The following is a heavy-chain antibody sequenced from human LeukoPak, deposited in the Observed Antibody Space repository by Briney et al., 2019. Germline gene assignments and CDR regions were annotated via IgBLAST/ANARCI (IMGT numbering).Heavy chain of an antibody. CDR3: ARAGGRWLIDY. Sequence: GGSLRLSCAASGFTFRRFWMHWVRQAPGKGPVWVSRINHDGTNTIYADSVKGRFTTSRDNAKNTLYLQMNGLRAEDTAVYYCARAGGRWLIDYWGQGTLVTVSS. J-gene: IGHJ4*02. CDR1: GFTFRRFW. V-gene: IGHV3-74*01. CDR2: INHDGTNT. D-gene: IGHD4-23*01.